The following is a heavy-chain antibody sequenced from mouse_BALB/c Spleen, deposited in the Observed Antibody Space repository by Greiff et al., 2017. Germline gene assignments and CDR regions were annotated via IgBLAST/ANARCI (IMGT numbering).Heavy chain of an antibody. Sequence: VNVVESGAELVRPGTSVKVSCKASGYAFTNYLIEWVKQRPGQGLEWIGVINPGSGGTNYNEKFKGKATLTADKSSSTAYMQLSSLTSDDTAVYFYARGGTTVVDTSYFDYWGQGTTLTVSS. V-gene: IGHV1-54*01. D-gene: IGHD1-1*01. CDR3: ARGGTTVVDTSYFDY. CDR1: GYAFTNYL. J-gene: IGHJ2*01. CDR2: INPGSGGT.